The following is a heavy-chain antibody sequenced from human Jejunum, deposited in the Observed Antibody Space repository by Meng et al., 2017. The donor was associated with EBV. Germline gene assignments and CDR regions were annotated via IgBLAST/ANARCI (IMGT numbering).Heavy chain of an antibody. D-gene: IGHD6-19*01. CDR3: AREIAAGSGWFFFDY. J-gene: IGHJ4*02. Sequence: QVQLLQSGAEVKKPGASVKVSGKASGYTLTGYYMHWVRQAPGQGLEWMGRISSNTGGTNYAQKFQGRVTLTRDTSINTAYMELSSLISDDTAVYYCAREIAAGSGWFFFDYWGQGALVTVSS. CDR2: ISSNTGGT. V-gene: IGHV1-2*06. CDR1: GYTLTGYY.